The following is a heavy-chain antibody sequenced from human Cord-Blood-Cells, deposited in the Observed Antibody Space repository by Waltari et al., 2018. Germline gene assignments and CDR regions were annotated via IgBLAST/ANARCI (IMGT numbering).Heavy chain of an antibody. D-gene: IGHD6-13*01. CDR2: IYYSGST. CDR3: ARAPPHIAAAGITLFDY. Sequence: QVQLQESDPGLVKPSETLSLTCPVSGGSISSYSWSWIRPPPGKGLEWIGYIYYSGSTNYNPSLKSRVTISVDTSKNQFSLKLSSVTAADTAVYYCARAPPHIAAAGITLFDYWGQGTLVTVSS. V-gene: IGHV4-59*01. J-gene: IGHJ4*02. CDR1: GGSISSYS.